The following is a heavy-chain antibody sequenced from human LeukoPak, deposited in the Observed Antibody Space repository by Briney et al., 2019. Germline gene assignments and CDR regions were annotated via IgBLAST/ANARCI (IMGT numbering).Heavy chain of an antibody. D-gene: IGHD6-13*01. CDR1: GFTFTNYA. CDR2: ISSDGSKN. Sequence: GGSLRLSCAASGFTFTNYAMHWVRQTPGKGLEWVALISSDGSKNIYADPVKGRFTISRDNALNSLYLQMNSLRAEDTAIYYCARSIPYGTTWYGRSDYWGQGTLVTVSS. V-gene: IGHV3-30*03. J-gene: IGHJ4*02. CDR3: ARSIPYGTTWYGRSDY.